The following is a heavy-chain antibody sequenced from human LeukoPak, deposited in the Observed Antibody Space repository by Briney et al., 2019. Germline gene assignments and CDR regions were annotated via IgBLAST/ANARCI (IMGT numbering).Heavy chain of an antibody. J-gene: IGHJ4*02. D-gene: IGHD3-9*01. CDR3: ALGLVTDY. CDR2: IYSGGST. CDR1: GFTVSNNF. Sequence: GGSLRLSCAASGFTVSNNFMSWVRQAPGKGLEWVSVIYSGGSTYYADSVKGRFTISRDNSKNTLYLQMSSLRVEDTAVYYCALGLVTDYWGQGTLVTVSS. V-gene: IGHV3-66*01.